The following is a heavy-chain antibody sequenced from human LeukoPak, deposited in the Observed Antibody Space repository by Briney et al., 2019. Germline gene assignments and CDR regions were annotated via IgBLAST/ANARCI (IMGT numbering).Heavy chain of an antibody. CDR1: GGSVNSGSYY. CDR2: IYYSGST. J-gene: IGHJ4*02. Sequence: SETLSLTCTVSGGSVNSGSYYWNWIRQPPGKGLEWIGYIYYSGSTNYNPSLKSRVTISVDTSKNQFSLKLSSVTAADTAVYYCARVGYSYGYSDYWGQGTLVTVSS. V-gene: IGHV4-61*01. CDR3: ARVGYSYGYSDY. D-gene: IGHD5-18*01.